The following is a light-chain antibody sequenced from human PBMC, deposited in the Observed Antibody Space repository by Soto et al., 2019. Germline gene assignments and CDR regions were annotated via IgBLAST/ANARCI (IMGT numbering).Light chain of an antibody. J-gene: IGLJ2*01. CDR1: SSDVGAYNY. CDR3: TSCTSSNSPHVV. CDR2: EVS. V-gene: IGLV2-14*01. Sequence: QSVLTQPASVSGSPGQSITISCSGTSSDVGAYNYVSWYQHHPGKAPKLMIYEVSNRPSGVSNRFSGSKSGNTASLTISGLQPEDEGDYYCTSCTSSNSPHVVFGGGTQLTVL.